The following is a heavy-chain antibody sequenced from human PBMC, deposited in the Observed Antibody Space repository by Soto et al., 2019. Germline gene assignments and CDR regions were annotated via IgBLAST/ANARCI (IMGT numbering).Heavy chain of an antibody. CDR2: IWSDGSYK. Sequence: QVQLVESGGGVVQPGRSLRLSCAASGFTFNNYGMHWVRQAPGKGLEWVAVIWSDGSYKSYADSVKGRFTISRDISKNTLYLQLISLRAEDTAVYSCARDHVDVPGSRYFYYGMDVWGQGTTVTVSS. CDR3: ARDHVDVPGSRYFYYGMDV. J-gene: IGHJ6*02. D-gene: IGHD6-19*01. V-gene: IGHV3-33*01. CDR1: GFTFNNYG.